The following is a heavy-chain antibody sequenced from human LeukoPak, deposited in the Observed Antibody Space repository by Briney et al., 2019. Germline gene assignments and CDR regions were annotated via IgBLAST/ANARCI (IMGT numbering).Heavy chain of an antibody. CDR1: GFTFSSYA. V-gene: IGHV3-23*01. D-gene: IGHD1-26*01. J-gene: IGHJ4*02. CDR2: ISGSGGST. Sequence: PGGSLRLSCAASGFTFSSYAMSWVRQAPGKGLEWVSGISGSGGSTYYADSVKGRFTISRDISKNTLYLEMNSLRAEDTAVYYCAKEIVGATKFGSLDYWGQGTLVTVSS. CDR3: AKEIVGATKFGSLDY.